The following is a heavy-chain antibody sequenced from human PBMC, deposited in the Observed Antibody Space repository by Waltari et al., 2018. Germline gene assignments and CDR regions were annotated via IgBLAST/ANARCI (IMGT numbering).Heavy chain of an antibody. CDR3: ASDRGRGLYLDS. CDR1: GDSISNHFF. D-gene: IGHD2-15*01. J-gene: IGHJ4*02. CDR2: VHQSGRS. Sequence: QVQLQESGPGLVKPSGTLSLTCTLSGDSISNHFFLSWVRQSPGKGLAWIGQVHQSGRSNYNPSLESRVTVSMDTSKNQFSLRVTSVTAADTAIYYCASDRGRGLYLDSWGQGTLVTVSP. V-gene: IGHV4-4*02.